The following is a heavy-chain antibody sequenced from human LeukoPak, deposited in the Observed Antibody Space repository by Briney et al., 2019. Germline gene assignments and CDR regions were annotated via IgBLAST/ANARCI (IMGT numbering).Heavy chain of an antibody. J-gene: IGHJ3*02. V-gene: IGHV1-69*04. D-gene: IGHD4-23*01. Sequence: GASVKVSCKASGGTFSSYAISWVRQAPGQGLEWMGRIIPILDIENYAQEFQGRVTMTADKSTSTAYMELSSLRSEDTAVYYCARAATVVDAFDIWGQGTMVTVSS. CDR1: GGTFSSYA. CDR3: ARAATVVDAFDI. CDR2: IIPILDIE.